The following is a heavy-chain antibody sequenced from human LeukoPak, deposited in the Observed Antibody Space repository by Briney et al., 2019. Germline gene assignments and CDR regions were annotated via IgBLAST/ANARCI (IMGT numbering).Heavy chain of an antibody. CDR1: GYTFTSYG. D-gene: IGHD3-16*01. Sequence: GALVKVSCKASGYTFTSYGISWVRQAPGQGLEWMGWISAYNGNTNYAQKLQGRVTMTTDTSTSTAYMELRSLRSDDTAVYYCARDREITFGGVPDYWGQGTLVTVSS. CDR2: ISAYNGNT. J-gene: IGHJ4*02. CDR3: ARDREITFGGVPDY. V-gene: IGHV1-18*01.